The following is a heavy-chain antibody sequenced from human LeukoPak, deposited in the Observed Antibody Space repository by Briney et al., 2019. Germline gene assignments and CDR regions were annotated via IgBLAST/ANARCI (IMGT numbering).Heavy chain of an antibody. J-gene: IGHJ4*02. CDR2: ISGSGGST. V-gene: IGHV3-23*01. CDR3: AKDIEVVPAAINY. D-gene: IGHD2-2*01. CDR1: GLTFSSYA. Sequence: GGSLRLSCAASGLTFSSYAMSWVRQAPGKGLEWVSAISGSGGSTYYADSVKGRFTISRDNTKNTLYLQMNSLRAEDTAVYYCAKDIEVVPAAINYWGQGTLVTVSS.